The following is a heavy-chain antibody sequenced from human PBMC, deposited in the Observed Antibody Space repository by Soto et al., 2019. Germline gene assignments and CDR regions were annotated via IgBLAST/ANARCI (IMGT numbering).Heavy chain of an antibody. J-gene: IGHJ6*02. CDR1: EFRFSDYG. CDR2: IGEGGFST. Sequence: QPGGSLRLSCEASEFRFSDYGMNWVRQAPGKGLEWVSVIGEGGFSTQYAASVKGRSTISRDNSKNMLYLQMNSLRSDDTAVYYCARDSITRVSSDVPGMDVWGQGTTVTVSS. V-gene: IGHV3-23*01. CDR3: ARDSITRVSSDVPGMDV. D-gene: IGHD3-16*01.